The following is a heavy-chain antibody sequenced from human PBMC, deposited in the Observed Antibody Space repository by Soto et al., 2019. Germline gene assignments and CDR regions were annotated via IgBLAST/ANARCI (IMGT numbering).Heavy chain of an antibody. J-gene: IGHJ6*03. CDR3: TIDPRYCSGGGFFNYYHMDV. D-gene: IGHD2-15*01. V-gene: IGHV3-30*02. CDR1: GFTFSLYG. Sequence: SGGSLRLSCAASGFTFSLYGIHWVRQAPGEGLEWESFIRYDGTNHYYAESVKGRFTISRDNSKNTVYLQMNSLRAEDTAVYYCTIDPRYCSGGGFFNYYHMDVRGKGTTVTVSS. CDR2: IRYDGTNH.